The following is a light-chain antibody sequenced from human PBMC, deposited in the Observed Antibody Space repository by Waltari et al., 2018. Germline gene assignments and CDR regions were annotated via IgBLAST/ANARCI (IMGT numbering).Light chain of an antibody. J-gene: IGLJ2*01. Sequence: HSALTQPASVSGSPGQSITIPCTGTSSDVGGYNYVSWYQQQPCKAPKLMIFEVRYRSSGISNRFSGSKSGNTASLTISGLQAEDEADYYCSSYISSDTLELFGGGTSLTVL. CDR2: EVR. CDR1: SSDVGGYNY. CDR3: SSYISSDTLEL. V-gene: IGLV2-14*03.